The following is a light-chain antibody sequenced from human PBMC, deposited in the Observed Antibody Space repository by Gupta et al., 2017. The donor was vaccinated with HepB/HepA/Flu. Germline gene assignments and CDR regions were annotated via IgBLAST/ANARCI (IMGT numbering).Light chain of an antibody. Sequence: QSVLTQPPSASGTPGQRVTISCSGSSSNIGSNTVNWYQQLPGTAPKLLIYSNNQRPSGVTDRLSCCKTGTYASPETRGLQSEKEADDYCGEWGDSLKGLVFGGGTKLTVL. J-gene: IGLJ2*01. V-gene: IGLV1-44*01. CDR2: SNN. CDR1: SSNIGSNT. CDR3: GEWGDSLKGLV.